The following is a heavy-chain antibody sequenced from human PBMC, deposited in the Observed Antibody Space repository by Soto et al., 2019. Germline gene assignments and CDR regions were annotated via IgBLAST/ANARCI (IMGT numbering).Heavy chain of an antibody. V-gene: IGHV3-21*06. Sequence: GGSLRLSCAASGFTFTRYSMNWVRQALGKGLEWVSSISSTTNYIYYGDSMKGRFTISRDNAKNSLYLEMNSLRAEDTAVYYCARESEDLTSNFDYWGQGTLVTVSS. CDR1: GFTFTRYS. J-gene: IGHJ4*02. CDR2: ISSTTNYI. CDR3: ARESEDLTSNFDY.